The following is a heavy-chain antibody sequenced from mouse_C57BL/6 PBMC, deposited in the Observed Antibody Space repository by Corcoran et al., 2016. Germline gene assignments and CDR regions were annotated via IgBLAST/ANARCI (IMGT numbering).Heavy chain of an antibody. CDR3: ARPKYYGSSHYFDY. Sequence: QIQLVQSGPELKKPGETVKISCKASGYTFTTYGMSWVKQAPGKGLKWMGWINTYSGVPTYADDFKGRFAFSLETSASTAYLQINNLKNEDTATYFLARPKYYGSSHYFDYWGPGTTLTVSS. CDR2: INTYSGVP. CDR1: GYTFTTYG. V-gene: IGHV9-3*01. D-gene: IGHD1-1*01. J-gene: IGHJ2*01.